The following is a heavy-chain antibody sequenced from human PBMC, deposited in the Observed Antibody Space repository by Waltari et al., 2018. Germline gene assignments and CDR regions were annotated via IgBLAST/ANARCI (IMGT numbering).Heavy chain of an antibody. Sequence: EVQLVESGGGSVQPGGSLRLSCAASDYTFSTYWMHWVRQAPGTGLEWVSRINTDGSSTLYADSVKGRFTISRDNAKNTLYLQMNSLRVEDTAVYYCVATGNAGYWGQGALVTVSS. V-gene: IGHV3-74*01. CDR1: DYTFSTYW. CDR3: VATGNAGY. D-gene: IGHD1-1*01. J-gene: IGHJ4*02. CDR2: INTDGSST.